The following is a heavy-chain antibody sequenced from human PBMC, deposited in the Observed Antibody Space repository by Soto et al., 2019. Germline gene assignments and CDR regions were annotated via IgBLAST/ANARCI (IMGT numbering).Heavy chain of an antibody. CDR2: MNPNSGNT. CDR1: GYTFTSYY. D-gene: IGHD3-3*01. CDR3: ARRLRFLEWLLLAAFDI. J-gene: IGHJ3*02. Sequence: ASVKVSCKASGYTFTSYYINWVRQATGQGLEWMGWMNPNSGNTGYAQKFQGRVTMARNTSISTAHMELSSLRSEDTAVYYCARRLRFLEWLLLAAFDIWGQGTMVTVSS. V-gene: IGHV1-8*01.